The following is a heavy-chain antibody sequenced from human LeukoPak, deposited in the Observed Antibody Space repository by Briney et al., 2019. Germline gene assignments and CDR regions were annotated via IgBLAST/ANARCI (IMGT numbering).Heavy chain of an antibody. V-gene: IGHV3-43D*03. CDR2: ISWDGGSS. J-gene: IGHJ4*02. CDR1: GFTFDDYG. Sequence: PGGSLRFSCAASGFTFDDYGMSWVRQAPGKGLEWVSLISWDGGSSYYADSVKGRFTISRDNSKNSLYLQMNSLRAEDTALYYCAKDSVAVTGTGNIDYWGQGTLVTVSS. D-gene: IGHD6-19*01. CDR3: AKDSVAVTGTGNIDY.